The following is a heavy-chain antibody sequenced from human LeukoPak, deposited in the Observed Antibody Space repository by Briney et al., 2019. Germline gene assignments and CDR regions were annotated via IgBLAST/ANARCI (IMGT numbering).Heavy chain of an antibody. CDR1: GVSISTYY. V-gene: IGHV4-59*01. D-gene: IGHD1-26*01. CDR3: ARGGNYWPQWWFDP. CDR2: IYYTGST. Sequence: PSETLSLTCTVSGVSISTYYWSWLRQPPGKGLEWIGYIYYTGSTSYNPSLKSRVTMSLDASKNQFSLELNSVTPADTAVYYCARGGNYWPQWWFDPWGRGTLVSASS. J-gene: IGHJ5*02.